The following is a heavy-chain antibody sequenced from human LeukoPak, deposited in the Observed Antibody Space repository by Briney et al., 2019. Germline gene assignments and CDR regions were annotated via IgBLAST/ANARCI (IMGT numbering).Heavy chain of an antibody. D-gene: IGHD3-22*01. CDR2: IYNSGST. CDR1: GGSISTYY. J-gene: IGHJ4*02. V-gene: IGHV4-59*01. Sequence: PSETLSLTCSVSGGSISTYYWSWVRQTPGKGLEQIGYIYNSGSTNYNPSLEGRVTMSIDTSKNQFSLKLSSVTAADTAVYYCTRGGYYEPIDSWGQGTLVTVSS. CDR3: TRGGYYEPIDS.